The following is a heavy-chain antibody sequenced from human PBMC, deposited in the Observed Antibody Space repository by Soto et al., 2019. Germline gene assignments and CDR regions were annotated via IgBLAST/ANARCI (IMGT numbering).Heavy chain of an antibody. Sequence: GGSLRLSCAASGVNFSSYAMNWVRQAPGKGLEWVSTISDTGGGTFYAGSVKGRFTISRDNFKSSLYLQMSSLRAEDTAVYYCAKGKISTTTYTSFDSWGQGTLVTVSS. CDR2: ISDTGGGT. J-gene: IGHJ5*01. CDR3: AKGKISTTTYTSFDS. V-gene: IGHV3-23*01. CDR1: GVNFSSYA. D-gene: IGHD1-26*01.